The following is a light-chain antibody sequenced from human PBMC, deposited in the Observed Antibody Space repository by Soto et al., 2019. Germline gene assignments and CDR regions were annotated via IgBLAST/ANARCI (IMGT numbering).Light chain of an antibody. V-gene: IGKV1-5*03. J-gene: IGKJ4*01. CDR3: QQYDSYPVT. CDR2: KAS. Sequence: DIPMTQSPSTLSASVGDRVTITCRASQTISSWLAWYQQKPGKAPNLLIYKASFLESGVPSRFSGSGSGTEFTLTINILQPDDFATYYCQQYDSYPVTFGGGTKVEIK. CDR1: QTISSW.